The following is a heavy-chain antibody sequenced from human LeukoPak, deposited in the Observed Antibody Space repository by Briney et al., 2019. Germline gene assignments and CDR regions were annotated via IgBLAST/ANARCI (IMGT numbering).Heavy chain of an antibody. Sequence: PSQTLSLTCTVSGGSISSGDYYWSWIRQPPGKGLEWIAYMYYSGSTCYNPSLKSRVTMSADTSKNQLSLKLSSVTAADTAVYYCARPYYYDSRIDPWGQGILVTVSS. J-gene: IGHJ5*02. CDR1: GGSISSGDYY. D-gene: IGHD3-22*01. CDR2: MYYSGST. V-gene: IGHV4-30-4*01. CDR3: ARPYYYDSRIDP.